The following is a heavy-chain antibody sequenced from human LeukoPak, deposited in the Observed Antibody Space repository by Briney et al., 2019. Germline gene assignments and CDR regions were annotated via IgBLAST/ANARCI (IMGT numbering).Heavy chain of an antibody. D-gene: IGHD6-19*01. J-gene: IGHJ6*02. CDR2: IILIFGIA. Sequence: SVNLSCKASGGTFSSYAISWVRQAPGQRLEWMGRIILIFGIANYAHKFQPRVTITADKDTITANMCLSSLGSEDTAVFYCARGIAVGGGVDVWGQGATVTVSS. CDR3: ARGIAVGGGVDV. CDR1: GGTFSSYA. V-gene: IGHV1-69*04.